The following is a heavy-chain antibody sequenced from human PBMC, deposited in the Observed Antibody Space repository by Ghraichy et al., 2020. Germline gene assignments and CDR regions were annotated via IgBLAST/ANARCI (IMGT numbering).Heavy chain of an antibody. J-gene: IGHJ4*02. CDR2: ISSSSSYI. CDR1: GFTFSSYS. D-gene: IGHD3-3*01. CDR3: ATIFYDFWSGYHIGGRDY. Sequence: GGSLRLSCAASGFTFSSYSMNWVRQAPGKGLEWVSSISSSSSYIYYADSVKGRFTISRDNAKNSLYLQMNSLRAEDTAVYYCATIFYDFWSGYHIGGRDYWGQGTLVTVSS. V-gene: IGHV3-21*01.